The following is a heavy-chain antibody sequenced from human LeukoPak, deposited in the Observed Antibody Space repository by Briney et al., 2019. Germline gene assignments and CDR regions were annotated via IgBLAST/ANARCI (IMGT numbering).Heavy chain of an antibody. J-gene: IGHJ3*01. D-gene: IGHD3-10*01. Sequence: GSLRLSCAASGFTFSSYGMHRVRQAPGKGLEWVAFIRYDGSNKYYADSVKGRFTISRDNSKNTLYLQMNSLRAEDTAVYYCAKDRYYGSGSPPAAWGQGTMVTVSS. V-gene: IGHV3-30*02. CDR2: IRYDGSNK. CDR3: AKDRYYGSGSPPAA. CDR1: GFTFSSYG.